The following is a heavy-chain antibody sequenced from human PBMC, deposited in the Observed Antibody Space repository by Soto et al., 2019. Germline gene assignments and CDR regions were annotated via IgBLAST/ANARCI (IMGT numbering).Heavy chain of an antibody. CDR1: GGSISSYY. Sequence: SETLSLTCTVSGGSISSYYWSWIRQPPGKGLEWIGYIYYSGSTNYNPSLKSRVTISVDTSKNQFSLKLSSVTAADTAVYYCARARADLDYYDSSGYFFDYWGQGTLVTVSS. CDR2: IYYSGST. CDR3: ARARADLDYYDSSGYFFDY. D-gene: IGHD3-22*01. V-gene: IGHV4-59*12. J-gene: IGHJ4*02.